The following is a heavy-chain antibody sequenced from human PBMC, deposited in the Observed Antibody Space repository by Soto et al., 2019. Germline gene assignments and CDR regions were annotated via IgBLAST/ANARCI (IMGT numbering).Heavy chain of an antibody. J-gene: IGHJ3*02. CDR3: ARGHRPEYYDFWSGYPIQALDI. CDR1: GYTFTGYY. CDR2: INPNSGGT. D-gene: IGHD3-3*01. Sequence: GASVKVSCKASGYTFTGYYMHWVRQAPGQGLEWMGWINPNSGGTNYAQKFQGWVTMTRDTSISTAYMELSRLRSDDTAVYYCARGHRPEYYDFWSGYPIQALDIWGQGTMVTVSS. V-gene: IGHV1-2*04.